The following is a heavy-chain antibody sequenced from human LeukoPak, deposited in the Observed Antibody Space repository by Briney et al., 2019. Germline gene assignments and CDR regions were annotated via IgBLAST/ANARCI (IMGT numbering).Heavy chain of an antibody. J-gene: IGHJ4*02. V-gene: IGHV3-21*01. CDR2: ISSSSSYI. CDR1: GFTFSSYS. Sequence: GGSLRLSCAASGFTFSSYSMNWVRQAPGKGLEWVSSISSSSSYIYYADSVKGRLTISRDNAKNSLYLQMNSLRAEDTAVYYCARADGYSYGPTDYWGQGTLVTVSS. CDR3: ARADGYSYGPTDY. D-gene: IGHD5-18*01.